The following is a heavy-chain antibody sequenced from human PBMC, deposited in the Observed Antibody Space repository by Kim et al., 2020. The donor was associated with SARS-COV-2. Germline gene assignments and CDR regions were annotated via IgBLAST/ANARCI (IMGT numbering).Heavy chain of an antibody. Sequence: LKIRVTISVDTSKNHFSLKLSSVTAADTAVYYCARHFGSSWYSAPEPEDYWGQGTLVTVSS. V-gene: IGHV4-39*01. D-gene: IGHD6-13*01. CDR3: ARHFGSSWYSAPEPEDY. J-gene: IGHJ4*02.